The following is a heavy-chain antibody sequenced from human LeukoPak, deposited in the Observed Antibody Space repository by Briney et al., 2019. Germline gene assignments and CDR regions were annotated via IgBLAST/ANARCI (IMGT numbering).Heavy chain of an antibody. Sequence: PSETLSLTCNVSGGSISSSSYYWGWIRQPPGKGLEWIGSIYYSGSTYYKPSLKSRVTISVDTSKNQFSLKLSSVTAADTAVYYCARGKTVTTRGAYYYYYYYMDVWGKGTTVTVSS. D-gene: IGHD4-17*01. V-gene: IGHV4-39*07. CDR2: IYYSGST. CDR1: GGSISSSSYY. CDR3: ARGKTVTTRGAYYYYYYYMDV. J-gene: IGHJ6*03.